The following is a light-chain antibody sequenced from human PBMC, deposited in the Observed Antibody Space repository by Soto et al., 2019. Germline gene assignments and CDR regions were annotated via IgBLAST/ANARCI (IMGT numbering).Light chain of an antibody. CDR2: DVS. CDR3: SSYGGSNNLI. J-gene: IGLJ2*01. Sequence: QSVLTQPPSASGSPGQSVTISCTGTSSDVGGYNYVSWYQQHPGKAPKLMIYDVSEQPSGVPDRFSGSKSGNTASLTVSGLQAEDEADYYCSSYGGSNNLIFGGGTKLTVL. V-gene: IGLV2-8*01. CDR1: SSDVGGYNY.